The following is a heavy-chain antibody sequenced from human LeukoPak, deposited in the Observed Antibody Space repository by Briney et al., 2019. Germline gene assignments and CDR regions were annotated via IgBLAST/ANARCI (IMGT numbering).Heavy chain of an antibody. Sequence: SETLSLTCAVYGGSFSGYYWSWIRQPPGKGLEWIGEINHSGSTNYNPSLKSRVTISVDTSKNQFSLKLSSVTAEDTAVYYCARSTYGDYDCLAYWGPGTLVTVSS. CDR3: ARSTYGDYDCLAY. D-gene: IGHD4-17*01. V-gene: IGHV4-34*01. J-gene: IGHJ4*02. CDR1: GGSFSGYY. CDR2: INHSGST.